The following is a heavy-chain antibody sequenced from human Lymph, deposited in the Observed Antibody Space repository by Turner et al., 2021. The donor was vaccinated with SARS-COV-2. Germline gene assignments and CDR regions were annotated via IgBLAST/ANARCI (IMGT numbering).Heavy chain of an antibody. CDR1: VFTFSSYA. V-gene: IGHV3-23*01. D-gene: IGHD3-22*01. CDR2: ISGSGGST. CDR3: AKNEMAMIVVVITLFDY. J-gene: IGHJ4*02. Sequence: EVQLLGSGGGLVPPGGSLSISFAATVFTFSSYAMSWVRQAPGKGLEWVSTISGSGGSTYYADTVKGRFTITRDKSKSTLYLQMSSLRAEDTAVYYCAKNEMAMIVVVITLFDYWGQGTLVTVSS.